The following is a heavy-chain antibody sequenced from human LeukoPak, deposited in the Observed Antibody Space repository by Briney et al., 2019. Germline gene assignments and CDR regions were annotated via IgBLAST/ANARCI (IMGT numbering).Heavy chain of an antibody. Sequence: PSETLSLTCAVYGGSFSGYYWSWIRQPPGKGLEWIGEINHSGSTNYNPSLKSRVTISVDTSKNQFSLKLSSVTAADTAVYYCARAVAGPILGYCFDYWGQGTLVTVSS. CDR1: GGSFSGYY. CDR3: ARAVAGPILGYCFDY. V-gene: IGHV4-34*01. J-gene: IGHJ4*02. D-gene: IGHD6-19*01. CDR2: INHSGST.